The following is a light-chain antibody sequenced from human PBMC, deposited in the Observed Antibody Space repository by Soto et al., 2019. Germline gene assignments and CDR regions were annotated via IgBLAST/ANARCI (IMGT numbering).Light chain of an antibody. CDR2: DVS. Sequence: QSALTQPRSVSGSPGQSVTISCTGTNSDVGGYNFVSWYQQHPGKAPKLVIYDVSERPSGVPDRFSASKSGNTASLTISGLQTEDEADYYCCSYAGSYTVFGGGTKLTVL. CDR3: CSYAGSYTV. CDR1: NSDVGGYNF. J-gene: IGLJ2*01. V-gene: IGLV2-11*01.